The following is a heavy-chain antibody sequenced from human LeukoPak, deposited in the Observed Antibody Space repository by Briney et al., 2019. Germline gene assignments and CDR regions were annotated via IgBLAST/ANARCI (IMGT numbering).Heavy chain of an antibody. CDR1: GVTVSSNF. CDR3: ARLYGTFLEWSPYFDY. V-gene: IGHV3-53*04. D-gene: IGHD3-3*02. CDR2: IYSGGST. Sequence: GGSLRLSCAASGVTVSSNFMSWVRQAPGKGLEWVSVIYSGGSTYYADSVKGRFTISRHNSKNTLYLQMNSLRAEDTAVYYCARLYGTFLEWSPYFDYWGQGTLVTVSS. J-gene: IGHJ4*02.